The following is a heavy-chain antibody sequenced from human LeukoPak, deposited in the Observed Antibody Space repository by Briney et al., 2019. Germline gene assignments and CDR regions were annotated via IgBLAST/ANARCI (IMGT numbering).Heavy chain of an antibody. V-gene: IGHV4-59*08. CDR3: ARWDDSAWGFGN. Sequence: SETLSLTCIVSGGSISSYSWNWIRQSPGKELEWVGYISHSGTTSYNSSLKSRVTISVDTSKNQLSLKLTSVTAADTAVYYCARWDDSAWGFGNWGPGTLVTVSS. CDR1: GGSISSYS. J-gene: IGHJ4*02. D-gene: IGHD6-19*01. CDR2: ISHSGTT.